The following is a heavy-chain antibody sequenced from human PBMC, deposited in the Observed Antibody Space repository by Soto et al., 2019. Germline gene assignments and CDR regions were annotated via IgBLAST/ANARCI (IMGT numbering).Heavy chain of an antibody. D-gene: IGHD3-22*01. J-gene: IGHJ4*02. CDR3: AKDLYDSSGYYLYYFDY. Sequence: PGGSLRLSCAASGFTFSSYGMHWVRQAPGKGLEWVAVISYDGSNKYYADSVKGRFTISRDNSKNTLYLQMNSLRAEDTAVYYCAKDLYDSSGYYLYYFDYWGQGTLVTVSS. CDR2: ISYDGSNK. CDR1: GFTFSSYG. V-gene: IGHV3-30*18.